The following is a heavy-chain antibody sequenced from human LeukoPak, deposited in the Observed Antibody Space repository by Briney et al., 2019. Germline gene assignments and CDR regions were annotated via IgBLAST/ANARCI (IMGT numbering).Heavy chain of an antibody. CDR3: ARVRGAVAVDY. V-gene: IGHV4-34*01. D-gene: IGHD6-19*01. Sequence: SETLSLTCTVSGGSISSYYWSWIRQPPGKGLEWIGDINHSGNINYNPSLKSRVTLSVDTSKNQFSLKVSSVTAADTAVYYCARVRGAVAVDYWGQGTLVTVSS. CDR1: GGSISSYY. CDR2: INHSGNI. J-gene: IGHJ4*02.